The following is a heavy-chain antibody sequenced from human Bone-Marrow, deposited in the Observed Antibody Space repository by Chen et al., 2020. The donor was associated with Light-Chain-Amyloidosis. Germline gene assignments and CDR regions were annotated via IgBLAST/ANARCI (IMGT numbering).Heavy chain of an antibody. Sequence: GGLVKPGGSLKLSCVASGFNFSGSAIHWVRQASGKGPEWVGRIRTTFNNYATRYAESVKGRITLSRDDSRNTTYLHVSSLRIEDTAVYYCTTRFYDKSTYYFEYWGQGTLVTVSS. J-gene: IGHJ4*02. D-gene: IGHD3-22*01. CDR1: GFNFSGSA. CDR3: TTRFYDKSTYYFEY. V-gene: IGHV3-73*01. CDR2: IRTTFNNYAT.